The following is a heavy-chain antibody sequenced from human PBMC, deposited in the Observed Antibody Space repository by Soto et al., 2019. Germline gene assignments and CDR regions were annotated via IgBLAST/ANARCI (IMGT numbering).Heavy chain of an antibody. J-gene: IGHJ4*02. CDR3: ARRYSGYGDY. D-gene: IGHD5-12*01. V-gene: IGHV4-59*08. CDR2: IYFSGSA. CDR1: GSSITSYY. Sequence: QVQLQESGPGLVKPSETLSLTCTVSGSSITSYYWSWIRQPPGKGLEWIGYIYFSGSANYNPSLKSRVTISVDTSKNQFSLKLSSVTAADTAVYYCARRYSGYGDYWGQGTLVTVSS.